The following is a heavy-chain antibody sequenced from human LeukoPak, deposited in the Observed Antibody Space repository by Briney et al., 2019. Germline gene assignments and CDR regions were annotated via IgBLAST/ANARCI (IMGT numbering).Heavy chain of an antibody. CDR2: IRNKANTYTT. CDR3: ARPYLYDSGGLGTFDI. J-gene: IGHJ3*02. D-gene: IGHD3-22*01. V-gene: IGHV3-72*01. CDR1: GFTFSDHY. Sequence: PGGSLRLSCAASGFTFSDHYMDWVRQAPGKGLEWVGRIRNKANTYTTEYAASVKGRFTISRDDSENSLYLQMNSLKSEDTAVYYCARPYLYDSGGLGTFDIWGQGTMVTVSS.